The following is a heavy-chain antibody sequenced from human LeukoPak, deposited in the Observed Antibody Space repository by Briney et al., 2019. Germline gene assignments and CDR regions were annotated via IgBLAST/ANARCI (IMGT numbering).Heavy chain of an antibody. Sequence: WGSLRLSCAASGFTFSSYAMSWVRQAPGKGLEWVSAISGSGGSTYYADSVKGRFTISRDNSKNTLYLQMNSLRAEDTAVYYCAKGRLGYCSGGSCYGVYWGQGTLVTVSS. J-gene: IGHJ4*02. CDR3: AKGRLGYCSGGSCYGVY. CDR1: GFTFSSYA. CDR2: ISGSGGST. V-gene: IGHV3-23*01. D-gene: IGHD2-15*01.